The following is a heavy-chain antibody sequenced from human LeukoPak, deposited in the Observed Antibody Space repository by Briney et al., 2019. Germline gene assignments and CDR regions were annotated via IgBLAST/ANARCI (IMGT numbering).Heavy chain of an antibody. Sequence: PGGSLRLSCAASGFTFSSYWMSWVRQAPGKGLEWVANIKQDGSEKYYVDSVKGRFTLSRDNAQNSLYLQMNSLRAEDTAVYYCARDLSGNYGWYYYMDVWGKGTTVTVSS. CDR2: IKQDGSEK. V-gene: IGHV3-7*01. CDR3: ARDLSGNYGWYYYMDV. CDR1: GFTFSSYW. D-gene: IGHD4-11*01. J-gene: IGHJ6*03.